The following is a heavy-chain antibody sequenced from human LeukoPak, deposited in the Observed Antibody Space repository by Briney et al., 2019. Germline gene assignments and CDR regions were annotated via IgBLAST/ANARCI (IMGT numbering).Heavy chain of an antibody. Sequence: GGSLILSCAASGFTFSDYYMSWIRQAPGQGLEWVSYISSSGSTIYYADSVKGRFTISRDNAKNSLYLQMNSLRAEDTAVYYCARDRNPLSITAADPGYYFDYWGQGTLVTVSS. CDR2: ISSSGSTI. V-gene: IGHV3-11*01. CDR1: GFTFSDYY. D-gene: IGHD6-13*01. J-gene: IGHJ4*02. CDR3: ARDRNPLSITAADPGYYFDY.